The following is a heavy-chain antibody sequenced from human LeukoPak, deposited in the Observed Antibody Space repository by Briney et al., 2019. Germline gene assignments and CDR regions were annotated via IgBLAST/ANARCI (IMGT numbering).Heavy chain of an antibody. J-gene: IGHJ4*02. D-gene: IGHD1-7*01. V-gene: IGHV3-30*04. CDR1: GFTFSSYA. CDR3: ARGGWNYVFNY. Sequence: GRSLRLSCAASGFTFSSYAMHWVRQAPGKGLEWVAVISYDGSNKYYADSVKGRFTISRDNSKNTLYLQMNSLRAEDTAVYYCARGGWNYVFNYWGQGTLVTVSS. CDR2: ISYDGSNK.